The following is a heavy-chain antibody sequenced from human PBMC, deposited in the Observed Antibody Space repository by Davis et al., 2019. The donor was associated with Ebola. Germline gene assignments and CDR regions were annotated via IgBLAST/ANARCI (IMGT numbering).Heavy chain of an antibody. CDR1: CGSTSSSSYY. CDR2: IYYSGST. J-gene: IGHJ4*02. D-gene: IGHD6-13*01. CDR3: ARNRVAAAGMDY. V-gene: IGHV4-61*05. Sequence: MPSETLSPTCTVPCGSTSSSSYYWGWIRQPPGKGLEWIGYIYYSGSTNYNPSLKSRVTISVDTSKNQFSLKLSSVTAADTAVYYCARNRVAAAGMDYWGQGTLVTVSS.